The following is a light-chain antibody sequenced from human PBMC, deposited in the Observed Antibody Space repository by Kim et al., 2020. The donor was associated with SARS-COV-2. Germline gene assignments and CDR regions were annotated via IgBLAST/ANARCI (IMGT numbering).Light chain of an antibody. CDR1: KLVDKY. V-gene: IGLV3-1*01. CDR3: QAWDSSTVV. J-gene: IGLJ2*01. CDR2: QDS. Sequence: TGQTASITCSGDKLVDKYACWYQQKPGQSPVLVIYQDSKRPSGIPERFSGSNSGNTATLTISGTQAMDEADYYCQAWDSSTVVFGGGTQLTVL.